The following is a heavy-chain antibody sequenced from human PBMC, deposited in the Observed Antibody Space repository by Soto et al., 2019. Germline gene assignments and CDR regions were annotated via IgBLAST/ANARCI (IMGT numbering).Heavy chain of an antibody. V-gene: IGHV1-69*01. Sequence: QVQLVQSGAEVKKPGSSVKVSCTASGGTFSSYAISWVRQAPGQGLEWMGGIIPIFGTANYAQKFQGRVTITADESTSTAYMELSSLRSEDTAVYYCARAPPNYYGSGSYRPLDYWGQGTLVTVSS. D-gene: IGHD3-10*01. CDR3: ARAPPNYYGSGSYRPLDY. J-gene: IGHJ4*02. CDR1: GGTFSSYA. CDR2: IIPIFGTA.